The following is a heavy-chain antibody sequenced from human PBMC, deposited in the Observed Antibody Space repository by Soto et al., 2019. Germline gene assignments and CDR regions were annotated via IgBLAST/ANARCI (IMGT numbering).Heavy chain of an antibody. CDR3: AGGYYFDY. D-gene: IGHD3-10*01. Sequence: SAKVSCKASCYTFTSYGISLVRQAPGQGLEWMGWISAYNGNTNYAQKLQGRVTMTTDTSTSTAYMELRSLRSDDTAVYYCAGGYYFDYWGQGTLVTVSS. J-gene: IGHJ4*02. CDR2: ISAYNGNT. CDR1: CYTFTSYG. V-gene: IGHV1-18*01.